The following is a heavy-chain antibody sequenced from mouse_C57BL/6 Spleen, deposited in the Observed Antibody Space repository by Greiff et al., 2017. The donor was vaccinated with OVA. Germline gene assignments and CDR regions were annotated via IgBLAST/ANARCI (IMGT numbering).Heavy chain of an antibody. J-gene: IGHJ3*01. CDR2: INPYNGGN. Sequence: VQLQQSGPVLVKPGASVKMSCKASGYTFTDYYMNWVKQSHGKSLEWIGVINPYNGGNSYNQKFKGKATLTVDKSSSNAFMELNSLTSEDSAVYYSARGSPKDGTSAWFAYWGQGTLVTVSA. D-gene: IGHD4-1*01. V-gene: IGHV1-19*01. CDR1: GYTFTDYY. CDR3: ARGSPKDGTSAWFAY.